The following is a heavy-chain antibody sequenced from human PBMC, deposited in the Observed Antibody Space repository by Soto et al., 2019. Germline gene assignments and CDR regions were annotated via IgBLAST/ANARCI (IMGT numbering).Heavy chain of an antibody. Sequence: QVQLVQSGAEVKKPGSSVKVSCKASGGTFSSYTISWVRQAPGQGLEWMGRIIPIPAIANYAQKFPGRVTITAAKSRSTAYMELRSQRPEDTAWYYCSILREAGGYWGQGTMVTVSS. CDR3: SILREAGGY. D-gene: IGHD1-26*01. CDR1: GGTFSSYT. CDR2: IIPIPAIA. J-gene: IGHJ4*02. V-gene: IGHV1-69*02.